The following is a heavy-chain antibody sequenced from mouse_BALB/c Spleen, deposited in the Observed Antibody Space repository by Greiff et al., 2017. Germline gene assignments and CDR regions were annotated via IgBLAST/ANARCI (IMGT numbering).Heavy chain of an antibody. CDR1: GYAFTNYL. CDR3: ATSGGYRGDYDAMEE. D-gene: IGHD2-14*01. CDR2: INPGRGGT. J-gene: IGHJ4*01. Sequence: VKLMESGAELVRPGTSVKVSCKASGYAFTNYLLEWVKQRPGQGLEWIGVINPGRGGTNYNEKCKGKATLTADKSSSTAYMQLSSLTSDDSAVYFCATSGGYRGDYDAMEEWGEGT. V-gene: IGHV1-54*01.